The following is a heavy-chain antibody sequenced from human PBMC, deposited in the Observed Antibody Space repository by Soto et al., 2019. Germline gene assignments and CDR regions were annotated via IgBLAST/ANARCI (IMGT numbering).Heavy chain of an antibody. J-gene: IGHJ3*02. CDR3: ARDLTGLAYYDILTGYYLDAFDI. CDR1: GFTFSSYS. CDR2: ISSSSSYI. V-gene: IGHV3-21*01. Sequence: EVQLVESGGGLVKPGGSLRLSCAASGFTFSSYSMNWVSQAPGKGLEWVSSISSSSSYIYYADSVKGRFTISRDNAKNSLYLQMNSLRAEDTAVYYCARDLTGLAYYDILTGYYLDAFDIWGQGTMVTVSS. D-gene: IGHD3-9*01.